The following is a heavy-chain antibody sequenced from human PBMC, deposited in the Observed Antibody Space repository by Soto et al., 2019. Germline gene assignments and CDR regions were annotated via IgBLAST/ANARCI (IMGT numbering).Heavy chain of an antibody. J-gene: IGHJ4*02. CDR3: AKEHYGYDY. CDR2: ISWNSGDT. V-gene: IGHV3-9*01. Sequence: EVQLVESGGGLVQPGRSLRLSCAASGFRFDEYAMHWVRQAPGKGLEWVSGISWNSGDTGYADSVKPRFTISRDNAKNSLYLQMNSLRTEDTAFYYRAKEHYGYDYWGQGTLVTVSS. CDR1: GFRFDEYA. D-gene: IGHD4-17*01.